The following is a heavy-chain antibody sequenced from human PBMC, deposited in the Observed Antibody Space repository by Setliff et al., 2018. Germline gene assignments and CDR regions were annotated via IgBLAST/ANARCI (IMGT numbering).Heavy chain of an antibody. Sequence: SETLSLTCTVSGGSVSSTSYYWGWIRQPPGKGLEWIGTIYYTGSTYYSPSLRSRVTISVDTSKKQFPLKLTSLTAADAAVYYCARAKDGYDFDYFDYWGQGTPVTVSS. J-gene: IGHJ4*02. CDR1: GGSVSSTSYY. D-gene: IGHD5-12*01. V-gene: IGHV4-39*06. CDR3: ARAKDGYDFDYFDY. CDR2: IYYTGST.